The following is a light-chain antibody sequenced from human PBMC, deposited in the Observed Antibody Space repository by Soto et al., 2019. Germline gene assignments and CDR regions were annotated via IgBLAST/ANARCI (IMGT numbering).Light chain of an antibody. CDR1: QSVSPY. CDR3: QQDGSSPPVT. V-gene: IGKV3-20*01. CDR2: GAS. J-gene: IGKJ3*01. Sequence: EIVLTQSPGTLSLSPGERATLSCRASQSVSPYLAWYQHKPGQAPRLLIYGASSRATGIPDRFSGSGSGTDFTLTISRLEPEDFAVYFYQQDGSSPPVTFGPGTKVDIK.